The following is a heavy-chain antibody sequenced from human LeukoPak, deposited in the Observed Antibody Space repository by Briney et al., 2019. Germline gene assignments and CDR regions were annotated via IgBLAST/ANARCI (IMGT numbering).Heavy chain of an antibody. CDR1: GYSISSGYY. V-gene: IGHV4-38-2*02. D-gene: IGHD3-10*01. CDR3: ARVYGSGSYYRSLFDY. CDR2: IYHSGST. J-gene: IGHJ4*02. Sequence: PSETLSLTCTVSGYSISSGYYWGWIRQPPGKGLEWIGSIYHSGSTYYNPSLKSRVTISVDTSKNQFSLKLSSVTAADTAVYYCARVYGSGSYYRSLFDYWGQGTLVTVS.